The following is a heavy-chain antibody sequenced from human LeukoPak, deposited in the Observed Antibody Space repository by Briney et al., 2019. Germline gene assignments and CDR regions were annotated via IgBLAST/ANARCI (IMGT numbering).Heavy chain of an antibody. J-gene: IGHJ6*02. CDR3: ARTTMIVAPSYGMDV. CDR2: ISSNGGST. D-gene: IGHD3-22*01. V-gene: IGHV3-64*01. CDR1: GFTFSNYG. Sequence: GTSLRLSCAASGFTFSNYGMHWVRQAPGKGLEYVSAISSNGGSTYYANSVKGRFTISRDNSKNTLYLQMGSLRAEDMAVYYCARTTMIVAPSYGMDVWGQGTTVTVSS.